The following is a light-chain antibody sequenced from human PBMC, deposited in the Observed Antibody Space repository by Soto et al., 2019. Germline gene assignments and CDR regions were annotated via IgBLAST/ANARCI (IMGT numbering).Light chain of an antibody. Sequence: QSALTQPPSASGSPGQSVTISCTGTSSDVGGYNYVSWYQQHPGKAPKLMIYEVSKRPSGVPDRFSGSKSGNTASLTVSGLQAEDEADYYCSSYAGSNNPDVFGPGTKVTVL. CDR2: EVS. V-gene: IGLV2-8*01. J-gene: IGLJ1*01. CDR3: SSYAGSNNPDV. CDR1: SSDVGGYNY.